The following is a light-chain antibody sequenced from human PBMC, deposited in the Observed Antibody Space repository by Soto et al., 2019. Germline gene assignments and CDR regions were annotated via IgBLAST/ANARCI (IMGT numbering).Light chain of an antibody. Sequence: QSVLTQPPSVSGAPGQRVTISCTGSRSNIGAGYDVHWYQQLPGTAPKLLIYANNIRPSGVPGRFSGSKSGTSASLAITGLQAEDEADYYCQSHDSSLSGYVFGTGTKVTVL. V-gene: IGLV1-40*01. CDR1: RSNIGAGYD. J-gene: IGLJ1*01. CDR2: ANN. CDR3: QSHDSSLSGYV.